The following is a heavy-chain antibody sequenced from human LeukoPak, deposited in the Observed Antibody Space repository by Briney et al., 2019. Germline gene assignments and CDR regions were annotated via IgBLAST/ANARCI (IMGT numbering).Heavy chain of an antibody. J-gene: IGHJ4*02. CDR3: AREDREGYYFDY. V-gene: IGHV4-31*03. Sequence: SETLSLTCTVSGGSISSGGYYWSWIRQHPGKGLEWIGYIHYSGTTYYNPSLESRVTISVDTSKNQFSLKLSSVTAADTAVYYCAREDREGYYFDYWGQGTLVTVSS. D-gene: IGHD3-10*01. CDR2: IHYSGTT. CDR1: GGSISSGGYY.